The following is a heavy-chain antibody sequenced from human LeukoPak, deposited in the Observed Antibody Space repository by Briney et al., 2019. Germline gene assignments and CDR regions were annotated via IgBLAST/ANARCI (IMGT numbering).Heavy chain of an antibody. V-gene: IGHV4-4*07. CDR2: IYTSGST. Sequence: SETLSLTCTVSGGSISSYYWSWIRQPAGKGLVWIGRIYTSGSTNYNPSLKSRVTMSVDTSKDQFSLKLSSVTAADTAVYYCARGPFYGSGSYYPLYFDYWGQGTLVTVSS. CDR1: GGSISSYY. D-gene: IGHD3-10*01. J-gene: IGHJ4*02. CDR3: ARGPFYGSGSYYPLYFDY.